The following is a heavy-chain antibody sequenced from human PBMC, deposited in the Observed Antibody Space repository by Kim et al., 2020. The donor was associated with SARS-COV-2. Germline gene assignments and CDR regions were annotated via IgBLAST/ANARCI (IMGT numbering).Heavy chain of an antibody. Sequence: GGSLRLSCAASGFTFDDYGMSWVRQAPGKGLEWVSGINWNGGSTGYADSVKGRFTISRDNAKNSLYLQMNSLRAEDTALYHCARYLGHYYGSGSSGWFDPWGQGTLVTVSS. CDR1: GFTFDDYG. CDR3: ARYLGHYYGSGSSGWFDP. V-gene: IGHV3-20*01. D-gene: IGHD3-10*01. J-gene: IGHJ5*02. CDR2: INWNGGST.